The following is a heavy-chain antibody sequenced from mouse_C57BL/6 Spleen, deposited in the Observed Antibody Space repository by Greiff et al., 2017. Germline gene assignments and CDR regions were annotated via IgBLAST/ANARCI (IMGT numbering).Heavy chain of an antibody. D-gene: IGHD1-1*01. J-gene: IGHJ4*01. Sequence: EVMLVESGGGLVQPGGSMKLSCVASGFTFSNYCMNWVRQSPEKGLEWVAHISLKSDNYATPYAESVKGRFTISRDASKSSVYLQMNILRAEDTGIYYCGSTTVVAMDYWGQGTSVTVA. CDR3: GSTTVVAMDY. CDR2: ISLKSDNYAT. CDR1: GFTFSNYC. V-gene: IGHV6-3*01.